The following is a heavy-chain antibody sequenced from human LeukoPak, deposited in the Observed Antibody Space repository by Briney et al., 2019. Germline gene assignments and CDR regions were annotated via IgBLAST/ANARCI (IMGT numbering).Heavy chain of an antibody. J-gene: IGHJ6*03. CDR2: ISFSSSPI. Sequence: GGSLRLSCAASGFTFSSYSMNWVRPAPGKGLEWVSYISFSSSPIYYADSVKGRFTISRDNAKNSLYLQMNSLRAEDTAMYYCARARAGVYMDVWGKGTTVTVSS. D-gene: IGHD2-8*01. CDR1: GFTFSSYS. CDR3: ARARAGVYMDV. V-gene: IGHV3-48*04.